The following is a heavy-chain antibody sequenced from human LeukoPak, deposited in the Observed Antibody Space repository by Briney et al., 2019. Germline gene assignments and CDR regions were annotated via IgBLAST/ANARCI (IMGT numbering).Heavy chain of an antibody. CDR2: ISYDGSNK. V-gene: IGHV3-30*18. CDR3: AKVRSRFLEWTNDAFDI. D-gene: IGHD3-3*01. J-gene: IGHJ3*02. Sequence: GGSLRLSCAASGFTFSSYGMLWVRQAPGKGLEWVAVISYDGSNKYYADSVKGRFTISRDNSKNTLYLQMNSLRAEDTAVYYCAKVRSRFLEWTNDAFDIWGQGTMVTVSS. CDR1: GFTFSSYG.